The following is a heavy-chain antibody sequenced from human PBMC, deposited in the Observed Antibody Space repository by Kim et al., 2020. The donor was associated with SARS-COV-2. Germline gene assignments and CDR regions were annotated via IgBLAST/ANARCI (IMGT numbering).Heavy chain of an antibody. Sequence: ASLKVSCKASGYTFTSYGISWVRQAPGQGLEWMGWISAYNGNTNYAQKLQGRVTMTTDTSTSTAYMELRSLRSDDTAVYYCARSGEGKVVVAATDAFDIWGQGTMVTVSS. J-gene: IGHJ3*02. CDR3: ARSGEGKVVVAATDAFDI. V-gene: IGHV1-18*01. CDR2: ISAYNGNT. D-gene: IGHD2-15*01. CDR1: GYTFTSYG.